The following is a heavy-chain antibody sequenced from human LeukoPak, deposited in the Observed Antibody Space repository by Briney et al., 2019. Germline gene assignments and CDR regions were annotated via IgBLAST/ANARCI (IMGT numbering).Heavy chain of an antibody. CDR3: GRHKGMPGYSTY. V-gene: IGHV4-39*01. CDR2: TYYSGST. D-gene: IGHD4-11*01. Sequence: SETLSLTCTVSGGSISGSDYYWGWIRQPPGKGLEWIGNTYYSGSTYYNPSLKSRVTISVDTSKNQFSLKLSSVTAADTAVYYCGRHKGMPGYSTYWGQGSLVTVSS. J-gene: IGHJ4*02. CDR1: GGSISGSDYY.